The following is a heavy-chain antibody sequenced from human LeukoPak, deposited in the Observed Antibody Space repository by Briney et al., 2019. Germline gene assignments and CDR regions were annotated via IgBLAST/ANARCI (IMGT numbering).Heavy chain of an antibody. Sequence: GGSLRLSCAASGVISNKFSMNWVRQAPGTGLEWGSSINDIGVHIYYADSVKGRFTISRDNAKNSLYLQMNSLRVEDTAVYYCARGHYGYWFDPWGQGTLVTVSS. J-gene: IGHJ5*02. D-gene: IGHD4-17*01. V-gene: IGHV3-21*01. CDR2: INDIGVHI. CDR3: ARGHYGYWFDP. CDR1: GVISNKFS.